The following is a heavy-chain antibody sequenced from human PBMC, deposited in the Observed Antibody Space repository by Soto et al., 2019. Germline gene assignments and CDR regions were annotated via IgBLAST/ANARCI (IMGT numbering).Heavy chain of an antibody. CDR2: IIPIFGTA. CDR3: AREMTTVTHYYYYGMDV. J-gene: IGHJ6*02. Sequence: SVKVSCKASGGAFSSYAISWVRQAPGQGLEWMGGIIPIFGTANYAQKFQGRVTITADESTSTAYMELSSLRSEDTAVYYCAREMTTVTHYYYYGMDVWGQGTTVTVSS. V-gene: IGHV1-69*13. CDR1: GGAFSSYA. D-gene: IGHD4-17*01.